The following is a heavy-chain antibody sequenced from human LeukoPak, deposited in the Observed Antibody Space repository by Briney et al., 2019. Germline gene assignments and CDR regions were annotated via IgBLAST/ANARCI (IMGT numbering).Heavy chain of an antibody. D-gene: IGHD6-19*01. V-gene: IGHV3-48*03. CDR2: ISSTGYTI. CDR1: GFSFNNSE. Sequence: GGSLRLSCAASGFSFNNSEMYWVRQAPGKGLEWVSYISSTGYTIYYADSVKGRFTISRDNAKNSLFLQMNSLRAEDTAVYYCARAVAGRYYYYGMDVWGQGTTVTVSS. J-gene: IGHJ6*02. CDR3: ARAVAGRYYYYGMDV.